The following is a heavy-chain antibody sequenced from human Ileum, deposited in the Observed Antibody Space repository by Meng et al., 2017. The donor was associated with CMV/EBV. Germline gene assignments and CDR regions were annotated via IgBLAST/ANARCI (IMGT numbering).Heavy chain of an antibody. CDR1: GYSFTSYW. CDR3: ARARSRYYFDY. D-gene: IGHD6-6*01. Sequence: GGSLRLSCKGSGYSFTSYWIGWVRQMPGKGLEWMGIIYPGDSDTRYSPSFQGQVTISADKSISTAYLQWSSLKASDTAMYYCARARSRYYFDYWGQGTLVTVSS. V-gene: IGHV5-51*01. CDR2: IYPGDSDT. J-gene: IGHJ4*02.